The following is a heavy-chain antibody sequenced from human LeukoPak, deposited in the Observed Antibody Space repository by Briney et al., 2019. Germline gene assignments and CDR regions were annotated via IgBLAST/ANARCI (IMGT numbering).Heavy chain of an antibody. CDR3: ARGKYYYDSSGYSYFDY. J-gene: IGHJ4*02. D-gene: IGHD3-22*01. CDR1: GFSFSSYN. Sequence: PGGSLRLSCAASGFSFSSYNMNWVRQAPGKGLEWVANIKQDGSEKYYVDSVKGRFTISRDNAKNSLYLQMNSLRAEDTAVYYCARGKYYYDSSGYSYFDYWGQGTLVTVSS. CDR2: IKQDGSEK. V-gene: IGHV3-7*01.